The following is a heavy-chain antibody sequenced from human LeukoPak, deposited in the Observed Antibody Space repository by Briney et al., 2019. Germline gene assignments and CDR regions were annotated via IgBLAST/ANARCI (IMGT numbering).Heavy chain of an antibody. CDR3: ARLGVPAATELDY. CDR2: IWYDGSNK. Sequence: TGGSLRLSCAASGFTFSSYGMHWVRQAPGKGLEWVAVIWYDGSNKYYADSVKGRFTISRDNSKNTLYLQMNSLRAEDTAVYYCARLGVPAATELDYWGQGTLVTVSS. CDR1: GFTFSSYG. J-gene: IGHJ4*02. D-gene: IGHD2-2*01. V-gene: IGHV3-33*01.